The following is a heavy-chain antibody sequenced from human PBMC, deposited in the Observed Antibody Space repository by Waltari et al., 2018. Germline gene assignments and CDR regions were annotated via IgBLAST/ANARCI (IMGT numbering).Heavy chain of an antibody. V-gene: IGHV4-59*02. CDR1: GASVTSSY. J-gene: IGHJ4*02. CDR2: IHYRGTS. CDR3: ARRSMTVTSFDF. Sequence: QVQLQQSGPGLVKPSETLSLTCPVPGASVTSSYWSWVRHPPGKGLEWLGHIHYRGTSNYNPSVKSRVTFSVDTSKNQFYLNMTSVTAADTAVYYCARRSMTVTSFDFWGQGTLVTVSS. D-gene: IGHD4-17*01.